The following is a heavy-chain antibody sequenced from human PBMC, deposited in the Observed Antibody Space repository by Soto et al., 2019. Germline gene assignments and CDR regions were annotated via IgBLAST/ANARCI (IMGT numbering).Heavy chain of an antibody. CDR1: GYTFTGYY. CDR3: ARSYYYGSGSYLHAFDI. D-gene: IGHD3-10*01. Sequence: ASVKVSCKASGYTFTGYYMHWVRQAPGQGLEWMGWINPNSGGTNYAQKFQGWVTMTRDTSISTAYMELSRLRSDDTAVYYCARSYYYGSGSYLHAFDIWGQGTMVTVSS. J-gene: IGHJ3*02. V-gene: IGHV1-2*04. CDR2: INPNSGGT.